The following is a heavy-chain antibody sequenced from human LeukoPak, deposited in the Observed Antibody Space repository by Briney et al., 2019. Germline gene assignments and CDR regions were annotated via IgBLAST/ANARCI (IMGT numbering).Heavy chain of an antibody. J-gene: IGHJ4*02. CDR1: GFTFSSYT. D-gene: IGHD6-19*01. V-gene: IGHV3-30-3*01. CDR2: ISYDGSNK. CDR3: ARDAWSSGWYDY. Sequence: GGSLRLSCAASGFTFSSYTIHWVRQPPGKGLEWVAVISYDGSNKYYADSVKGRFTISRDNSKNTLYLQMNSLRAEDTAVYFCARDAWSSGWYDYWGQGTLVTVSS.